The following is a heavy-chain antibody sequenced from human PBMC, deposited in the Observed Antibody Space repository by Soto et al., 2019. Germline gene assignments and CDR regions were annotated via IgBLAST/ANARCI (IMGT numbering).Heavy chain of an antibody. J-gene: IGHJ2*01. CDR2: ISGYNGDM. CDR3: ARDAISVDTATGVGYFDL. D-gene: IGHD5-18*01. Sequence: QVQLVQSGPEVKEPGASVRVSCKASGYTFTTYGISWVRQAPGQGLEWMGWISGYNGDMKRAQKFEARLTMTKDTSTSTAFMDLMSLRSDDTAVYYCARDAISVDTATGVGYFDLWGRGTLVTVSS. CDR1: GYTFTTYG. V-gene: IGHV1-18*01.